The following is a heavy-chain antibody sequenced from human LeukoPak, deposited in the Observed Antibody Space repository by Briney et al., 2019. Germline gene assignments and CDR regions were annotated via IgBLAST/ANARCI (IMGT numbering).Heavy chain of an antibody. Sequence: GGSLRLSCAASGFTFSSYVMSWVRQTPGKGLEWVSHISGSGGNTYYADSVKSRFTISRDKSKNTLFLQMNSLRAEDTAVYYCAKLRGSSVIRTAFDYWGQGTLVTVSS. CDR2: ISGSGGNT. V-gene: IGHV3-23*01. CDR3: AKLRGSSVIRTAFDY. CDR1: GFTFSSYV. D-gene: IGHD3-22*01. J-gene: IGHJ4*02.